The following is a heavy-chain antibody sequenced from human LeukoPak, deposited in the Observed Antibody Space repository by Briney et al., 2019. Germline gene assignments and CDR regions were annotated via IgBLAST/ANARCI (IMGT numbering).Heavy chain of an antibody. CDR2: IYHTGSI. CDR3: ARATGAVPVRGWAFDI. D-gene: IGHD2-2*01. V-gene: IGHV4-4*02. J-gene: IGHJ3*02. CDR1: GGSISTSNW. Sequence: SETLSLTCAVSGGSISTSNWWNWVRQPPGMGLEWIGEIYHTGSIHYNASLKSRLTISLDNFNNQFSLKLTSVNAADTAMYYCARATGAVPVRGWAFDIWGQGTMVTVAS.